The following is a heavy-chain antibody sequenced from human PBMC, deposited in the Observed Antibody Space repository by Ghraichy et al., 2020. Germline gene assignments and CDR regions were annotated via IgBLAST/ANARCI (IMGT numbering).Heavy chain of an antibody. V-gene: IGHV4-34*01. J-gene: IGHJ2*01. D-gene: IGHD2-15*01. Sequence: SETLSLTCAVYGGSFSGYYWSWIRQPPGKGLEWIGEINHSGSTNYNPSLKSRVTISVDTSKNQFSLKLSSVTAADTAVYYCARGVSYCSGGSCTGWYFDLWGRGTLVTVSS. CDR1: GGSFSGYY. CDR3: ARGVSYCSGGSCTGWYFDL. CDR2: INHSGST.